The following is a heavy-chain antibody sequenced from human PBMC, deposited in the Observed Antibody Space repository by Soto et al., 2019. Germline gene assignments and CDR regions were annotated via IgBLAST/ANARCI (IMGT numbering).Heavy chain of an antibody. V-gene: IGHV3-23*01. CDR2: ISDSGDRT. D-gene: IGHD3-16*02. J-gene: IGHJ3*01. CDR1: GFTLSMSA. CDR3: AKDRGIIVKAGDAFDV. Sequence: GGSLRLSCASSGFTLSMSAVNWVRQAPGKGLEWVSYISDSGDRTYYADSVKGRFTISRDRSKNTVSLQMDSLRAEDTAVYYCAKDRGIIVKAGDAFDVWGQGTKVTVSS.